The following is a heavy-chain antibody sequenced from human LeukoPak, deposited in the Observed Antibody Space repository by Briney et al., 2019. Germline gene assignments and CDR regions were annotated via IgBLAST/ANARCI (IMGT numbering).Heavy chain of an antibody. V-gene: IGHV3-74*01. Sequence: GESLRLSCAASGFTFSSYWMHWVRQAPGKGLVWVSRINSDGGNTNYADSVQGRFTISRDNAKNTLFLQMNSLRAEDTAVYYCAISGDGHNYFDDWGEGTLVAVST. J-gene: IGHJ4*02. CDR1: GFTFSSYW. CDR3: AISGDGHNYFDD. CDR2: INSDGGNT. D-gene: IGHD5-24*01.